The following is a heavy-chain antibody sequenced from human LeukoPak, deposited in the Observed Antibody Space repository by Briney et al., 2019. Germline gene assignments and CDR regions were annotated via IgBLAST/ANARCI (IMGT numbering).Heavy chain of an antibody. V-gene: IGHV1-24*01. CDR2: FDPEDGET. CDR1: GYTLTELS. D-gene: IGHD2-15*01. CDR3: ATVKSFYCSGGSCYSGWFDP. J-gene: IGHJ5*02. Sequence: ASVKVSCKVSGYTLTELSMHWVRQAPGKGLEWMGGFDPEDGETIYAQKFQGRVTMTEDTSTDTAYMELSSLRSEDTAVYYCATVKSFYCSGGSCYSGWFDPWGQGTLVTVSS.